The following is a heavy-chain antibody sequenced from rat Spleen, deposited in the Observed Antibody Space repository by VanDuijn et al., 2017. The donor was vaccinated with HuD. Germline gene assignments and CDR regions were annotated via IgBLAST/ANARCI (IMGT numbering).Heavy chain of an antibody. CDR3: TTDYERGY. V-gene: IGHV5-31*01. CDR2: ISNSGGSN. J-gene: IGHJ2*01. CDR1: GFTFSRYW. D-gene: IGHD1-11*01. Sequence: EVQLVESGGGLVQPGRSLKLSCVASGFTFSRYWMYWIRQAPGKGLEWVASISNSGGSNDYRDSVKGRFTISRDNAKSTLYLQMDSLRSEDTATYYCTTDYERGYWGQGVMVTVSS.